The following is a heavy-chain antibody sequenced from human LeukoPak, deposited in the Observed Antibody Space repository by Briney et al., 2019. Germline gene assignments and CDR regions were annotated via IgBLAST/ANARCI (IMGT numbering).Heavy chain of an antibody. CDR1: GGSISSGSYY. D-gene: IGHD3-9*01. Sequence: SETLSLTCTVSGGSISSGSYYWSWIRQPAGKGLEWIGRIYSSGSTNYNPSLKSRVTISLDTSKNQFSLKLSSVTAADTAVYYCARQYSDILTGYHRGEIYWYFDLWGRGTLVTVSS. CDR3: ARQYSDILTGYHRGEIYWYFDL. CDR2: IYSSGST. V-gene: IGHV4-61*02. J-gene: IGHJ2*01.